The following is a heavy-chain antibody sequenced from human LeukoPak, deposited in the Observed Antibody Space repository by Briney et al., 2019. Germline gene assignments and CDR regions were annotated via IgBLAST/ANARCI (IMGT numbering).Heavy chain of an antibody. J-gene: IGHJ3*01. D-gene: IGHD3-3*01. V-gene: IGHV4-59*01. CDR2: IYYSGST. Sequence: SDTLSLTCTVSGGSISSYYWSWIRQPPGKGLEWIGYIYYSGSTNYNPSLKSRVTISVDTSKNQFSLKLSSVTAADTAVYYCARGPGFLEWLPNWGQGTMVSVSS. CDR3: ARGPGFLEWLPN. CDR1: GGSISSYY.